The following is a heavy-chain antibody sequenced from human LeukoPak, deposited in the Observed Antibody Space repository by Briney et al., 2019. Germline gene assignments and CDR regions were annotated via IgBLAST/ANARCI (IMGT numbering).Heavy chain of an antibody. CDR1: GFTFSSYA. V-gene: IGHV3-30*04. D-gene: IGHD6-19*01. J-gene: IGHJ4*02. Sequence: GGSLRLSRAASGFTFSSYAMHWVRQAPGKGLEWVAVISYDGSNKYYADSVKGRFTISRDNSKNTLYLQKNSLRAEDTAVYYCARDPDVMYSSGWLDYWGQGTLVTVSS. CDR2: ISYDGSNK. CDR3: ARDPDVMYSSGWLDY.